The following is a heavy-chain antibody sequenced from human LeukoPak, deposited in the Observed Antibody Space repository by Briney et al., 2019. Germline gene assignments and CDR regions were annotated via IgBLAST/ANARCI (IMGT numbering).Heavy chain of an antibody. CDR2: IYYSAST. CDR3: ARLRSGFLGY. J-gene: IGHJ4*02. D-gene: IGHD5-12*01. V-gene: IGHV4-39*02. CDR1: GGSISSSNYY. Sequence: SEALSLTCTVSGGSISSSNYYWGWLRQPPGTGLEWIGSIYYSASTYYNPSLKSRVTISVYTSKNHFSLKLSSVTAADTAIYYWARLRSGFLGYWGQGTLLTVSS.